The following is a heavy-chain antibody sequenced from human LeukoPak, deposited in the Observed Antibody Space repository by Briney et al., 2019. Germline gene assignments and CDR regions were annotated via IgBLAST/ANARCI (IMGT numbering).Heavy chain of an antibody. D-gene: IGHD6-19*01. V-gene: IGHV3-30-3*02. Sequence: GGSLRLSCAASGFTFSSYAMHWVRQAPGKGLEWVAVISYDGSNKYYADSVKGRFTISRDNAKNTLYLQMNSLRAEDTAVYYCAKPGIAVPGGFDIWGQGTMVTVSS. CDR3: AKPGIAVPGGFDI. J-gene: IGHJ3*02. CDR1: GFTFSSYA. CDR2: ISYDGSNK.